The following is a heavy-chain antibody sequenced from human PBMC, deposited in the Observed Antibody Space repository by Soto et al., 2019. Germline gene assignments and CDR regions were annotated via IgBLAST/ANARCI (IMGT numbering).Heavy chain of an antibody. Sequence: GGSLRLSCAASGFTFSSYGMHWVRQAPGKGLEWVAVIWYDGSNKYYADSVKGRFTISRDNSKNTLYLQMNRLRAEDTAVYYCARDRSSYYYDSSGYYYPVFDYWGQGNMLTAPQ. CDR2: IWYDGSNK. D-gene: IGHD3-22*01. V-gene: IGHV3-33*01. J-gene: IGHJ4*02. CDR1: GFTFSSYG. CDR3: ARDRSSYYYDSSGYYYPVFDY.